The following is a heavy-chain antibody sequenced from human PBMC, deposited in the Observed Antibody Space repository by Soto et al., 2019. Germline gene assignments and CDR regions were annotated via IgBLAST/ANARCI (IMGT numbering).Heavy chain of an antibody. J-gene: IGHJ4*02. CDR1: GYTFTSYY. CDR2: INPSGGST. D-gene: IGHD6-6*01. Sequence: QVQLVQSGAEVKKPGASVKVSCKAFGYTFTSYYMHWVRQAPGQGLEWMGIINPSGGSTSYAQKCXGXVXXTRGTSTSTVYIELGSLRSEDPAVYYCARGEYSNSPLHLDYWGQGTLVSVSS. CDR3: ARGEYSNSPLHLDY. V-gene: IGHV1-46*01.